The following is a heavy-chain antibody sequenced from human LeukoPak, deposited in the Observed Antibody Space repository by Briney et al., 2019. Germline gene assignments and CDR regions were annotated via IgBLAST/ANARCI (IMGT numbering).Heavy chain of an antibody. J-gene: IGHJ3*02. CDR3: ATLAVTGTENAFDI. V-gene: IGHV3-66*01. D-gene: IGHD6-19*01. Sequence: GGSLRLSCVASGFTVSRNYMSWVRQAPGKGLEWVSVIYISGRTYYADSVKGRFTISRDNSKNTLYLEMNSLRAEDTAVYYCATLAVTGTENAFDIWGQGTMVTVSS. CDR1: GFTVSRNY. CDR2: IYISGRT.